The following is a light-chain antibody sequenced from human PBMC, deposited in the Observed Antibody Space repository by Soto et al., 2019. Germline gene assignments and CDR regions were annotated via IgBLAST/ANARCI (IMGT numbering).Light chain of an antibody. CDR3: QSYDNSLNHVV. Sequence: QSVLTQPPSVSGAPGQRVTIPCTGSSSNIGSFYDVHWYQQLPGTVPKLLIYGDNNRPSGVPDRFSGSKSGTVASLAITGLQAEDEADYYCQSYDNSLNHVVFGGGTKLTVL. V-gene: IGLV1-40*01. J-gene: IGLJ2*01. CDR1: SSNIGSFYD. CDR2: GDN.